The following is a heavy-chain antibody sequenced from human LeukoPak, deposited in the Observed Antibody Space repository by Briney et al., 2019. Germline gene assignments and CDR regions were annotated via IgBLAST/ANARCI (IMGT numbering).Heavy chain of an antibody. CDR2: IKQDGSQK. V-gene: IGHV3-7*04. CDR3: ARDWNYYDNSGFYGEY. CDR1: GFTFSSYW. J-gene: IGHJ4*02. D-gene: IGHD3-22*01. Sequence: GGSLRLSCAASGFTFSSYWMSWVRQAPGKGLEWVANIKQDGSQKFYVDSVKGRFTISRDNAKNSLYLQMNSLRAEDTAVYYCARDWNYYDNSGFYGEYWGQGTLVTVSS.